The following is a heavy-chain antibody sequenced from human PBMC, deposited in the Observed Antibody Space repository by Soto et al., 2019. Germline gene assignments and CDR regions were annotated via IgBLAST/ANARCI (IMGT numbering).Heavy chain of an antibody. Sequence: GGSLRLSCAASRFTFSDYYMSWIRQAPGKGLEWVSYISSSGSTIYYADSVKGRFTISRDNAKNSLYLQMNSLRAEDTAVYYCARGPRILDDWYFDLWGRGTLVTVSS. CDR3: ARGPRILDDWYFDL. CDR1: RFTFSDYY. D-gene: IGHD3-3*01. J-gene: IGHJ2*01. V-gene: IGHV3-11*01. CDR2: ISSSGSTI.